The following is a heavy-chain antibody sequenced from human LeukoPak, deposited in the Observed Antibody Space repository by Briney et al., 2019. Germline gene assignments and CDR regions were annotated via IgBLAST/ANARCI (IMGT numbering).Heavy chain of an antibody. CDR3: AKDIDSYGYSGVDY. D-gene: IGHD5-18*01. CDR1: GFTFDDYA. V-gene: IGHV3-9*01. J-gene: IGHJ4*02. Sequence: GGSLRLSCAASGFTFDDYAMHWVRQAPGKGLEWVSGISWNSGSIGYADSVKGRFTISRDNAKNSLYLQMNSLRAEGTALYYCAKDIDSYGYSGVDYWGQGTLVTVSS. CDR2: ISWNSGSI.